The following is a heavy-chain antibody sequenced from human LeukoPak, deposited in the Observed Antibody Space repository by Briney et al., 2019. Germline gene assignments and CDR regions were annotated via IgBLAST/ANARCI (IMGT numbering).Heavy chain of an antibody. CDR3: ARCLDYGDYDY. D-gene: IGHD4-17*01. CDR1: GYSFTSYW. V-gene: IGHV5-51*01. CDR2: IFPGDSDT. Sequence: GESLKISCKGSGYSFTSYWIGWVRQMPGKGLEWMGIIFPGDSDTRSSPSFQGQVTISADKSITTAYLQWSSLKASDTAMYYCARCLDYGDYDYWGQGTLVTVSS. J-gene: IGHJ4*02.